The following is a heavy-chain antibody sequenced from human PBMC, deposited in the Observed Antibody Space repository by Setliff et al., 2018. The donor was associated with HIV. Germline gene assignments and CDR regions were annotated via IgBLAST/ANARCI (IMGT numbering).Heavy chain of an antibody. CDR2: INSYNGNT. Sequence: ASVKVSCKASGYTFTTYGVNWARQATGQGLEWIGWINSYNGNTKFAEKFQGRVTMTKDTSTGIAYLELRSLRPDDTALYFCARRADWFDLWGQGTLVTVSS. V-gene: IGHV1-18*04. CDR1: GYTFTTYG. CDR3: ARRADWFDL. J-gene: IGHJ5*02.